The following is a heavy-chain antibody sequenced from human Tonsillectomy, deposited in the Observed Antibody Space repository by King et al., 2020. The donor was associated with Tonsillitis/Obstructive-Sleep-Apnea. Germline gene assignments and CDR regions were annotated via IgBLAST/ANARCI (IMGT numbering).Heavy chain of an antibody. Sequence: EVQLVESGGGLVQPGGSLKLSCAASGFTFSDSAMQWVRQASGKGLEWVGRIRSKANSYATAYAASVKGRFTISRDDSKNTAYLQMNSLKTEDTAVYYCISSTSCVGDCYSGSFDYWGQGTLVTVSS. V-gene: IGHV3-73*01. CDR1: GFTFSDSA. CDR3: ISSTSCVGDCYSGSFDY. D-gene: IGHD2-21*01. CDR2: IRSKANSYAT. J-gene: IGHJ4*02.